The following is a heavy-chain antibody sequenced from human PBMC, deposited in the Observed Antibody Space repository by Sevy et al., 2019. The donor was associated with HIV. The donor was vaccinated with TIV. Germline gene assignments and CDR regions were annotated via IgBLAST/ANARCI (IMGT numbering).Heavy chain of an antibody. CDR3: ASHYYDSTGYYYPLDY. J-gene: IGHJ4*02. Sequence: GGSLRLSCTASGFTFSNYAMYWVRQAPGKGLEWVAVISYDGNNKDYADSVKGRFTISRDNSKNTLYLQMNSLRADATAVYYCASHYYDSTGYYYPLDYWGQGTLVTVSS. D-gene: IGHD3-22*01. CDR2: ISYDGNNK. V-gene: IGHV3-30*04. CDR1: GFTFSNYA.